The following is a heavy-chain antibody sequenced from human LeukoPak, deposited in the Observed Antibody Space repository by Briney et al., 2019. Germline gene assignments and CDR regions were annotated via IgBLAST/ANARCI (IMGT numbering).Heavy chain of an antibody. Sequence: GGPLQISCQGSGSSFTSYWTGWARQLPGKGLEWMGIIYSGDSDSRHSPSFQGQVTISADKSISTAYLQWSCLKAADTAVYYCARRLGEYSGRWSPYYFDYWGQGTLVTVSS. CDR3: ARRLGEYSGRWSPYYFDY. J-gene: IGHJ4*02. V-gene: IGHV5-51*01. CDR2: IYSGDSDS. D-gene: IGHD6-13*01. CDR1: GSSFTSYW.